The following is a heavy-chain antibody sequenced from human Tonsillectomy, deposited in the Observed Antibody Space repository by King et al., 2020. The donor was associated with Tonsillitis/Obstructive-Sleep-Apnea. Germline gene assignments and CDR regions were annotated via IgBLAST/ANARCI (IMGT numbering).Heavy chain of an antibody. CDR2: INHSGST. D-gene: IGHD2-2*01. V-gene: IGHV4-34*01. CDR3: ARGYCSNTSCCPYYYYMDV. Sequence: VQLQQWGAGLLKPSKTLSLTCAIYGGSFSDYYWNWIRQPPGKGLEWIGEINHSGSTNNNPSLKSRVTISVDTSKNQFSLKLSSVTAADTAVYYCARGYCSNTSCCPYYYYMDVWGKGTTVTVSS. CDR1: GGSFSDYY. J-gene: IGHJ6*03.